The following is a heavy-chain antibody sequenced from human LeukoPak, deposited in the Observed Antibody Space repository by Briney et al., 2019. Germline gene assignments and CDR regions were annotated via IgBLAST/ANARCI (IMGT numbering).Heavy chain of an antibody. J-gene: IGHJ4*02. CDR2: IYSGGST. D-gene: IGHD3-3*01. V-gene: IGHV3-66*01. CDR3: AKDRDVWSVFI. CDR1: GFTVSSNY. Sequence: GGSLRLSCAASGFTVSSNYMSWVRQAPGKGLEWVSVIYSGGSTYYADSVKGRFTISRDNSKNTLYLQMNSLRADDTAVYYCAKDRDVWSVFIWGQGTLVTVSS.